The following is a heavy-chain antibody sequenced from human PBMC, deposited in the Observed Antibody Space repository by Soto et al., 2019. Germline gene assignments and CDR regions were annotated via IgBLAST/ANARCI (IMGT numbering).Heavy chain of an antibody. Sequence: PSETLSLTCNVSGGSISGYYWSWIRQAPGKGLQWIGYIFHTGSTSYNPSLRSRVTISVDTSKNQFSLNMNSVTAADTAVYYCAKVRGYASGWRYFDYWVQGTLVTVSS. V-gene: IGHV4-59*01. CDR2: IFHTGST. D-gene: IGHD5-12*01. J-gene: IGHJ4*02. CDR3: AKVRGYASGWRYFDY. CDR1: GGSISGYY.